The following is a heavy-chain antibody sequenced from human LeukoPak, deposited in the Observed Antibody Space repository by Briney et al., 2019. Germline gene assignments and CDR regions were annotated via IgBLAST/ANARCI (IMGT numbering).Heavy chain of an antibody. CDR1: GFTFSSYA. CDR2: ISGSGGST. D-gene: IGHD3-10*01. V-gene: IGHV3-23*01. Sequence: PGGSLRLSCAVSGFTFSSYAMSWVRQAPGKGLEWVSAISGSGGSTYYADSVKGRFTISRDNSKNTLYLQMNSLRAEDTAVYYCAKDPRAGYYFDYWGQGTLVTVSS. CDR3: AKDPRAGYYFDY. J-gene: IGHJ4*02.